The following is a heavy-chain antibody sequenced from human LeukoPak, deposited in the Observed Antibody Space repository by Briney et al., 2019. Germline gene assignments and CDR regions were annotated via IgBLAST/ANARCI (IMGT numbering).Heavy chain of an antibody. Sequence: ASVKVSCKASGYTFTTYGISWVRQAPGQGLEWMGWINPNTGGTNYAQKFQGRVTMTRDTSISTAYMEVSRLRSDDTAVYYCARTLPYDSSGPPFDYWGQGTLVTVSS. CDR1: GYTFTTYG. CDR2: INPNTGGT. D-gene: IGHD3-22*01. J-gene: IGHJ4*02. V-gene: IGHV1-2*02. CDR3: ARTLPYDSSGPPFDY.